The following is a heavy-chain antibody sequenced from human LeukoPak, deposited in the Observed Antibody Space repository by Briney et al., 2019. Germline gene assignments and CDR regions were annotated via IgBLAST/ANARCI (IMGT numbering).Heavy chain of an antibody. V-gene: IGHV3-11*01. CDR3: VRQAGGAGGQ. J-gene: IGHJ4*02. Sequence: PGGSLRLSCAASGFSFGGHYMSWLRQAPGKGPEWLSYISGNGGDIAYADSVKGRFTISRDNARNLLHLQMNSLRVDDTAVYYCVRQAGGAGGQWGQGTLLAVSS. CDR2: ISGNGGDI. CDR1: GFSFGGHY. D-gene: IGHD1-26*01.